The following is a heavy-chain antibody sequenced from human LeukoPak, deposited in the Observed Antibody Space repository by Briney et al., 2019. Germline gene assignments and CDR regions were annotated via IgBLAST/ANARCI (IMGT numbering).Heavy chain of an antibody. CDR1: GFTFSSYA. Sequence: GSLRLSCAASGFTFSSYAMSWIRQPPGKGLEWIGSIYYSGSTYYNPSLKSRVTISIDTSKNQFSLKLSSVTAADTAVYYCARDRLTGGGAFDIWGQGTMVTVSS. J-gene: IGHJ3*02. CDR3: ARDRLTGGGAFDI. V-gene: IGHV4-39*07. D-gene: IGHD7-27*01. CDR2: IYYSGST.